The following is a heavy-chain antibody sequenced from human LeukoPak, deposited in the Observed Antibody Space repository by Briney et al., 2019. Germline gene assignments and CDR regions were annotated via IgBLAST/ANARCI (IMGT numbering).Heavy chain of an antibody. CDR3: ARKNDFDI. J-gene: IGHJ3*02. D-gene: IGHD2/OR15-2a*01. V-gene: IGHV4-59*01. CDR2: IYYSGST. Sequence: SETLSLTCTVSGGSISSDHWNWIRQPPGKVLEWIGCIYYSGSTYYNPSLKSRVTTSVDMSKSQFSLRLTSVTAADTAVYYCARKNDFDIWGQGTLVTVSS. CDR1: GGSISSDH.